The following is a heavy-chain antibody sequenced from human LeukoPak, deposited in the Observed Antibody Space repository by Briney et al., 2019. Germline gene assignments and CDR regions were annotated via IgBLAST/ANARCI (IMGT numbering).Heavy chain of an antibody. V-gene: IGHV4-61*02. CDR2: IYTSGST. CDR1: GGSISSGSYY. Sequence: SQTLSLTCTVSGGSISSGSYYWSWIRQPAGKGLEWIGRIYTSGSTNYNPSLKSRVTISVDTSKIQFSLKLSSVTAADTAVYYCARAVLTPSFDYWGQGTLVTVSS. CDR3: ARAVLTPSFDY. J-gene: IGHJ4*02.